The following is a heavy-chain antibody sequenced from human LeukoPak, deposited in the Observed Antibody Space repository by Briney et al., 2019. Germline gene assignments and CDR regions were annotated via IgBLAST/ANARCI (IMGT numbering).Heavy chain of an antibody. J-gene: IGHJ4*02. V-gene: IGHV4-59*12. CDR1: GGSISSYY. CDR2: IYNSGIT. D-gene: IGHD3-16*02. CDR3: ARIRLGEISLYYFDY. Sequence: SETLSLTCTVSGGSISSYYWSWIRQPPGKGLEWIGYIYNSGITNYNPSLKSRVTISVDTSKNQFSLKLSSVTAADTAVYYCARIRLGEISLYYFDYWGQGTLVTVSS.